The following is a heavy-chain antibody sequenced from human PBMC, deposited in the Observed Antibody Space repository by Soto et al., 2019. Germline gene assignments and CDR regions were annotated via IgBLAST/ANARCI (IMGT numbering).Heavy chain of an antibody. V-gene: IGHV1-18*01. D-gene: IGHD3-16*01. Sequence: QAPLVQSGDEVKKPGASVKVSCKASGYTFTNFGISWVRQAPGQGLEWIGWISAYNGNKNYAKNFQRRVTMTTDTPTSTAYMELRSLRSDDTAVYYCARGGTRIDYWGQGTRVTVSS. CDR2: ISAYNGNK. J-gene: IGHJ4*02. CDR3: ARGGTRIDY. CDR1: GYTFTNFG.